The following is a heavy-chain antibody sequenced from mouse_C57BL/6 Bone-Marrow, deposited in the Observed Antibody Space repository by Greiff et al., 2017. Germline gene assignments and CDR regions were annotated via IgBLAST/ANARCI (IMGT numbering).Heavy chain of an antibody. Sequence: VQLQQSDAELVKPGASVKISCKVSGYTFTDHTIHWMKQRPEQGLEWIGYIYTREGSTKYNEKFKGKATLTADKSSSTAYMQLNSLTSEDSAVYFGARGGYSNYLRFAYWGQGTLVTVSA. CDR2: IYTREGST. D-gene: IGHD2-5*01. CDR1: GYTFTDHT. CDR3: ARGGYSNYLRFAY. V-gene: IGHV1-78*01. J-gene: IGHJ3*01.